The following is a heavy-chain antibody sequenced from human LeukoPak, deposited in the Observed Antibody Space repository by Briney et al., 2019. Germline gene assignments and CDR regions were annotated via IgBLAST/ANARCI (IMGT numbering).Heavy chain of an antibody. Sequence: GGSLRLSCAASGFTFSSYGMHWVRQAPGKGLEWVAVIWYDGSNKYYADSVKGRFTISRDNSKNTLYLQMNSLRAEDTAVYYCARDMYYYGSRSYGYYYYYYGMDVWGQGTTVTVSS. V-gene: IGHV3-33*01. J-gene: IGHJ6*02. CDR1: GFTFSSYG. CDR2: IWYDGSNK. D-gene: IGHD3-10*01. CDR3: ARDMYYYGSRSYGYYYYYYGMDV.